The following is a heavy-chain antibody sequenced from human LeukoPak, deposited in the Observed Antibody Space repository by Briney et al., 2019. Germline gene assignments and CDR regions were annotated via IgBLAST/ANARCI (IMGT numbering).Heavy chain of an antibody. V-gene: IGHV4-39*01. J-gene: IGHJ4*02. D-gene: IGHD3-10*01. Sequence: SETLSLTCTVPGGSISSSSYYWGWIRQPPGKGLEWIGSIYYSGSTYYNPSLKSRVTISVDTSTNQFSLKLSSVTAADTAVYYCARSLTMVRGVIIYFDYWGQGTLVTVSS. CDR2: IYYSGST. CDR3: ARSLTMVRGVIIYFDY. CDR1: GGSISSSSYY.